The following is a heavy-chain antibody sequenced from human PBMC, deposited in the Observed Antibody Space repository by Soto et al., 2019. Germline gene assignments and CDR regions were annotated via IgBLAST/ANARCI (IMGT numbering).Heavy chain of an antibody. D-gene: IGHD6-13*01. V-gene: IGHV1-8*02. CDR3: AREVAAAGTEWFDP. CDR2: MNPNSGNT. J-gene: IGHJ5*02. Sequence: ASVKVSCKASGYTFTSYGISWVRQAPGQGLEWMGWMNPNSGNTGYAQKFQGRVTMTRNTSISTAYMELSSLRSEDTAVYYCAREVAAAGTEWFDPWGQGTLVTVSS. CDR1: GYTFTSYG.